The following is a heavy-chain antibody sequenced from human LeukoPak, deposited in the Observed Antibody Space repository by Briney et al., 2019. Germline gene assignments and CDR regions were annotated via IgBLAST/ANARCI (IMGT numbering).Heavy chain of an antibody. CDR1: GFTFSNYA. CDR2: ISYDGSNK. D-gene: IGHD5-12*01. Sequence: GRSLRLSCAASGFTFSNYAMHWVRQAPGKGLEWVAVISYDGSNKYYGDSVKGRFTISRDNSKNTLYLQMNSLRAEDSAVYYCTKGGSGYHYYFDYWGQGALVTVSS. CDR3: TKGGSGYHYYFDY. V-gene: IGHV3-30-3*01. J-gene: IGHJ4*02.